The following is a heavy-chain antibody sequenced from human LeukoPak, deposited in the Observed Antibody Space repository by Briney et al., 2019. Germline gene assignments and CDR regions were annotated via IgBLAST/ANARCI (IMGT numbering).Heavy chain of an antibody. CDR3: ARAPARYGSGSYTHYFDY. J-gene: IGHJ4*02. V-gene: IGHV5-51*01. Sequence: GESLKISCKGSGYSFISYWIGWVRQMPGKVLEWMGIIYPGDSDTRYSPSFQGQVIISADKSISTAYLQWSSLKASDTAMYYCARAPARYGSGSYTHYFDYWGQGTLVTVSS. CDR2: IYPGDSDT. D-gene: IGHD3-10*01. CDR1: GYSFISYW.